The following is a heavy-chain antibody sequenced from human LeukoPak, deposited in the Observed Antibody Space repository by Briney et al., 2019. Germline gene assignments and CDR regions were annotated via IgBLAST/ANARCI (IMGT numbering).Heavy chain of an antibody. Sequence: PGGSLRLSCAASGFTFSSYAMSWVRQAPGKGLEWVSAISGSGGNTYYADSVKGRFTISRDNSKNTLYLQMNSLRPEDTAVYYCARGGKIPLAGTRSPQYFQHWGQGTLVTVSS. CDR2: ISGSGGNT. J-gene: IGHJ1*01. D-gene: IGHD6-19*01. V-gene: IGHV3-23*01. CDR3: ARGGKIPLAGTRSPQYFQH. CDR1: GFTFSSYA.